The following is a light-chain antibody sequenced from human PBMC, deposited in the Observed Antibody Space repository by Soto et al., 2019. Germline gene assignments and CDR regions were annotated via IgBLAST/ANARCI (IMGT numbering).Light chain of an antibody. CDR2: DVT. CDR1: SSDVGAYDF. V-gene: IGLV2-14*01. Sequence: QSVLTQPASVSGSPGQSITISCTGTSSDVGAYDFVSWYQHYPGKAPKLVTFDVTHRPPGISDRFSGSKSANTASLTISGLQAEDDAFYYCSSDTTRSTLVFGGGTKLTVL. J-gene: IGLJ2*01. CDR3: SSDTTRSTLV.